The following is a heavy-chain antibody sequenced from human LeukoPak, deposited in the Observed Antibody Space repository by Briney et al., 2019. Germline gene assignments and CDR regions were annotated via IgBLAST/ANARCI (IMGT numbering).Heavy chain of an antibody. Sequence: PGGSLRLSCEASGLTFSTYVMKWVRQAPGKGLEWVSVISASGGNTYYADSVKGRFTISRDNAQNTLYLQMDSLSGEDTAVYCCARHMTTDSGNCFDPWGQGTVVTVSS. V-gene: IGHV3-23*01. CDR1: GLTFSTYV. CDR3: ARHMTTDSGNCFDP. D-gene: IGHD1-1*01. CDR2: ISASGGNT. J-gene: IGHJ5*02.